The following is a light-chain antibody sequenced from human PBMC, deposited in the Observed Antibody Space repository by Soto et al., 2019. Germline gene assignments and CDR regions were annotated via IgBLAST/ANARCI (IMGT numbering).Light chain of an antibody. J-gene: IGLJ1*01. CDR1: SSDVGSYNL. CDR2: EGS. CDR3: CSYGGRSTDV. V-gene: IGLV2-23*01. Sequence: QSVLTQPASVSGSPGQSITISCTGTSSDVGSYNLVSWYQQHPGKAPKLLISEGSKRPSGVSNRFSGSKSANTASLTISGLQPEDEADYFCCSYGGRSTDVFGPGTKLTVL.